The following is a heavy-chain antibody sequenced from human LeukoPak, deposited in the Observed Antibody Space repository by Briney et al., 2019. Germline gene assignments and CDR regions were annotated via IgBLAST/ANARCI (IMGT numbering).Heavy chain of an antibody. CDR3: ATAFYGPDEGYYYYYMDV. CDR1: GYTFTSYG. Sequence: GASVKVSCKASGYTFTSYGISWVRQATGQGLEWMGWISGYNGNTNYAQKLQGRVTMTTDTSTSTAYMELSSLRSEDTAVYYCATAFYGPDEGYYYYYMDVWGKGTTVTVSS. D-gene: IGHD4-17*01. V-gene: IGHV1-18*01. CDR2: ISGYNGNT. J-gene: IGHJ6*03.